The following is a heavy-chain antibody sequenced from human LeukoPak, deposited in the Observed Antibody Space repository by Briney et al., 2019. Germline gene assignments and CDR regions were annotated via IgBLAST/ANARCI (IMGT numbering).Heavy chain of an antibody. V-gene: IGHV4-4*07. J-gene: IGHJ4*02. CDR3: ARDPSGYDFDY. CDR1: GGSISTYY. D-gene: IGHD5-12*01. Sequence: SETLSLTCSVSGGSISTYYWSWIRQPAGKGLEWIGRIHTSGSSNYNPSLKSRVTMSLDTSKSQFSLKLTSVTAADTAVYYCARDPSGYDFDYWGQGTLVTVSS. CDR2: IHTSGSS.